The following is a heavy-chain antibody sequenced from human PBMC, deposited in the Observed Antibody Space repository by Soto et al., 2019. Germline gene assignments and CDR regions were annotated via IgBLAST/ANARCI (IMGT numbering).Heavy chain of an antibody. D-gene: IGHD3-3*01. CDR2: ISSRSDTI. V-gene: IGHV3-48*02. J-gene: IGHJ4*02. Sequence: EVQLVESGGGLVQPGGSLRLSCAVSGFTFSTYSMNWVRQAPGKGLEWVSYISSRSDTIYYADSVKGRFTISRDNANDSLYQHMNSLRHEDTAVYYCAREGHYDFWSGYRYYFDYWGQGTLVTVSS. CDR1: GFTFSTYS. CDR3: AREGHYDFWSGYRYYFDY.